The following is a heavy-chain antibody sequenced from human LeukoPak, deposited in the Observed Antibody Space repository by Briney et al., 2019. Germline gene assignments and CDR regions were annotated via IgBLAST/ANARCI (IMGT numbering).Heavy chain of an antibody. J-gene: IGHJ4*02. CDR1: GGSFSGYY. CDR2: INHSGST. Sequence: SETLSLTCAVYGGSFSGYYWSWIRQPPGKGLEWIGEINHSGSTNYNPSLKSRVTISVDTSKNQFFLKLSSVTAADTAVYYCARVYCSSTSCYAEGYWGQGTLVTVSS. CDR3: ARVYCSSTSCYAEGY. D-gene: IGHD2-2*01. V-gene: IGHV4-34*01.